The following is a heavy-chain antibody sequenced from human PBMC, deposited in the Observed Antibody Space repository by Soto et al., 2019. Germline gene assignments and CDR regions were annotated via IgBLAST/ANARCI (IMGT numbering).Heavy chain of an antibody. CDR3: ARGGVDYYDSSGYYFSPYYFDY. Sequence: TLSLTCAGSGGYISSGGYSWSWIRQPPGKGLEWIGYIYHSGSTYYNPSLKSRVTISVDRSKNQFSLKLSSVTAADTAVYYCARGGVDYYDSSGYYFSPYYFDYWGQGTLVTVSS. V-gene: IGHV4-30-2*01. CDR1: GGYISSGGYS. CDR2: IYHSGST. J-gene: IGHJ4*02. D-gene: IGHD3-22*01.